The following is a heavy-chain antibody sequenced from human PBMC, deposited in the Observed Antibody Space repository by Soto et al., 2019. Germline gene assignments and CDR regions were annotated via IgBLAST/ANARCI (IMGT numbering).Heavy chain of an antibody. CDR3: ARDIPGIAAAGTGWFDP. V-gene: IGHV3-33*01. J-gene: IGHJ5*02. Sequence: GGSLRLSCAASGFPFSSYGMHWVRQAPGKGLEWVAVIWYDGSNKYYADSVKGRFTISRDNSKNTLYLQMNSLRAEDTAVYYCARDIPGIAAAGTGWFDPWGQGTLVTVSS. D-gene: IGHD6-13*01. CDR2: IWYDGSNK. CDR1: GFPFSSYG.